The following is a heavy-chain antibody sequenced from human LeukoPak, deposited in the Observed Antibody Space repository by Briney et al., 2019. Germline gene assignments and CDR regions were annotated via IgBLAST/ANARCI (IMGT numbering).Heavy chain of an antibody. Sequence: GGSLRLSCAASGFTVSSNYMSWVRQAPGKGLEWVSVISGSGGSTYYADSVKGRFTISRDNSKNTLYLQMNSLRAEDTAVYYCAKLWQLATRWFDPWGQGTLVTVSS. D-gene: IGHD6-6*01. V-gene: IGHV3-23*01. CDR3: AKLWQLATRWFDP. CDR1: GFTVSSNY. CDR2: ISGSGGST. J-gene: IGHJ5*02.